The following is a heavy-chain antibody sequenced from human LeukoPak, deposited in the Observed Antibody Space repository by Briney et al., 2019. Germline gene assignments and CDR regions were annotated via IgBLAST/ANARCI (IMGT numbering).Heavy chain of an antibody. Sequence: ASVKVSCKVSGYTLTELSMHWVRQAPGKGLERMGGFDPEDGETIYAQKFLGRVTMTEDTSTDTAYMELSSLRSEDTAVYYCATESRSGWPNYYFDYWGQGTLVTVSS. D-gene: IGHD6-19*01. CDR3: ATESRSGWPNYYFDY. CDR2: FDPEDGET. CDR1: GYTLTELS. V-gene: IGHV1-24*01. J-gene: IGHJ4*02.